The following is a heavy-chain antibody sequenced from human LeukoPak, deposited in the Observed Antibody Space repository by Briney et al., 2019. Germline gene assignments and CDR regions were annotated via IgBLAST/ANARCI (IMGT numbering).Heavy chain of an antibody. CDR1: GGSITSGSYY. V-gene: IGHV4-61*02. J-gene: IGHJ3*02. Sequence: SQTLSLTCTVSGGSITSGSYYWSWIRQPAGKGLEWIGRIYTSGSTNYNPSLKSRVTISVDTSKNQFSLKLSSVTAADTAVYYCARELTPANYCSSTSCYGDDAFDIWGQGTMVTVSS. CDR3: ARELTPANYCSSTSCYGDDAFDI. D-gene: IGHD2-2*01. CDR2: IYTSGST.